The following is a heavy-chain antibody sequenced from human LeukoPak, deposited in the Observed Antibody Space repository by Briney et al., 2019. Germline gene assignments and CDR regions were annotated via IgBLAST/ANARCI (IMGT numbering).Heavy chain of an antibody. CDR3: ARQFFWSGYSHAFDI. Sequence: PSETLSLICTVSGGSISSSSYYWGWIRQPPGKGLEWIGTVYYSGSTYYNPSLKSRVTISVDTSKNQFSLKLISVTAADTAVYYCARQFFWSGYSHAFDIWGQGTMVTVSS. CDR2: VYYSGST. J-gene: IGHJ3*02. D-gene: IGHD3-3*01. CDR1: GGSISSSSYY. V-gene: IGHV4-39*01.